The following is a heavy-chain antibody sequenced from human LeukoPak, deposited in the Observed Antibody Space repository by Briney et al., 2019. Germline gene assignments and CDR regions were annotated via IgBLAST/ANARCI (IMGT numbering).Heavy chain of an antibody. CDR1: GGSISSSSYY. CDR3: ARHEYSSSSSWGALNAEYFQH. CDR2: IYYSGST. Sequence: PSETLSLTCTVSGGSISSSSYYWGWIRQPPGKGLEWIGSIYYSGSTYYNPSLKSRVTISVDTSKNRFSLKLSSVTAADTAVYYCARHEYSSSSSWGALNAEYFQHWGQGTLVTVSS. J-gene: IGHJ1*01. V-gene: IGHV4-39*01. D-gene: IGHD6-6*01.